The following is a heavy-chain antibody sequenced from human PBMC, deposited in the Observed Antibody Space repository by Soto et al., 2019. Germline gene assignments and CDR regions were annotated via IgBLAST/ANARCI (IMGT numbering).Heavy chain of an antibody. Sequence: SQTLSLTCAISGDSVSSNSAAWNWIRQSPSRGLEWLGRTYYRSKWYNDYAVSVKSRITINPDTSKNQFSLQLNSVTPEDTAVDDCARDCRGGAVPHDAFDIWGQGTMVTVSS. J-gene: IGHJ3*02. V-gene: IGHV6-1*01. CDR1: GDSVSSNSAA. CDR2: TYYRSKWYN. CDR3: ARDCRGGAVPHDAFDI. D-gene: IGHD3-10*01.